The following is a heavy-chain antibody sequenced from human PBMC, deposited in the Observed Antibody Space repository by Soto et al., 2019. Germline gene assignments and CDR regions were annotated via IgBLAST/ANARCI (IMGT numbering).Heavy chain of an antibody. CDR1: GFTFSSYW. CDR2: IKQDGSEK. Sequence: PGGSLRLSCAASGFTFSSYWMSWVRQAPGKGLEWVANIKQDGSEKYYVDSVKGRFTISRDNAKNSLYLQMNSLRAEDTAVYYCARTFRGIFGVVIPYYFDYWGQGTLVTVSS. V-gene: IGHV3-7*03. CDR3: ARTFRGIFGVVIPYYFDY. D-gene: IGHD3-3*01. J-gene: IGHJ4*02.